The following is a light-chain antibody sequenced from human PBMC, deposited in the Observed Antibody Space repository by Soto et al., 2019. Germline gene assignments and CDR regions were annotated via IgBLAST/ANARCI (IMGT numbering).Light chain of an antibody. CDR1: QSVSDN. CDR2: GAS. J-gene: IGKJ5*01. V-gene: IGKV3-11*01. Sequence: EIVMTQSPSTLSVSPGERVTLTCRASQSVSDNLAWYKQKPGQAPRLVIYGASSRATGVPARFSGSGSGTDFTLTISSLEPEDFAVYYCQQRSNWPPSITFGQGTRLEIK. CDR3: QQRSNWPPSIT.